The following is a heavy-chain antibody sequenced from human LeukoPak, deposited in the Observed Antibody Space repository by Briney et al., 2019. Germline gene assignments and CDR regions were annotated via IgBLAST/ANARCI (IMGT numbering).Heavy chain of an antibody. V-gene: IGHV3-7*01. CDR1: GFTFSSYD. D-gene: IGHD3-10*02. CDR2: IKKDGSEK. Sequence: GGSLRLSCAASGFTFSSYDMHWVRQAPGKGLEWVANIKKDGSEKYYVDSVKGRFTISRDNAKNSLYLQMNSLRAEDTAVYYCAELGITMIGGVWGKGTTVTISS. J-gene: IGHJ6*04. CDR3: AELGITMIGGV.